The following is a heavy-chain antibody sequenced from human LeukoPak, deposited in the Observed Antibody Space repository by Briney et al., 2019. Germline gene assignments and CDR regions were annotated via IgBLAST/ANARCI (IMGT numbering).Heavy chain of an antibody. J-gene: IGHJ4*02. D-gene: IGHD6-13*01. Sequence: RASVKVSCKASGYTFTSYDINWVRQATGQGLEWMGWMNPNSGNTGYAQKFQGRVTMTRNTSISTAYMELSSLRAEDTAVYYCASFGEQQLAFSYYFDYWGQGTLVTVSP. CDR1: GYTFTSYD. V-gene: IGHV1-8*01. CDR2: MNPNSGNT. CDR3: ASFGEQQLAFSYYFDY.